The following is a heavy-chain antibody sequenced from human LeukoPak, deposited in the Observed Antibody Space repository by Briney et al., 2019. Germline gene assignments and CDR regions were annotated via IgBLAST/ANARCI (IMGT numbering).Heavy chain of an antibody. CDR3: ANLGPPGRDHYLES. CDR1: GFTFSSYW. D-gene: IGHD5-24*01. CDR2: INSDGSST. Sequence: GGSLRLSCAASGFTFSSYWMHWVRQAPGKGLVRVSRINSDGSSTSYADSVKGRFTISRDNAKKSLYLQMNSLRDEDAAVYYCANLGPPGRDHYLESWGQGTLVTVSS. V-gene: IGHV3-74*01. J-gene: IGHJ4*02.